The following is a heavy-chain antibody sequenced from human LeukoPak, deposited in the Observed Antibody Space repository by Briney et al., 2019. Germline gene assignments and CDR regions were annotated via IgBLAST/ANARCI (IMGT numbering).Heavy chain of an antibody. CDR2: ISAYNGNT. J-gene: IGHJ3*02. V-gene: IGHV1-18*01. CDR3: ASFCSSTSCYAFDI. CDR1: GYTFTSYG. Sequence: VASVKVSCKASGYTFTSYGISWVRQAPGQGLEWMGWISAYNGNTNYAQKLQGRVTMTTDTSTGTAYMELRSLRSDDTAVYYCASFCSSTSCYAFDIWGQGTMVTVYS. D-gene: IGHD2-2*01.